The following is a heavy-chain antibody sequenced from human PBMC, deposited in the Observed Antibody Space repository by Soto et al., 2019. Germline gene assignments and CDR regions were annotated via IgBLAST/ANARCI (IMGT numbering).Heavy chain of an antibody. CDR2: IYYSGST. D-gene: IGHD3-3*02. Sequence: SETLSLTCTVSGGSISSYYWSWIRQPPGKGLEWIGYIYYSGSTNYNPSLKSRVTISVDTSKNQFSLKLSSVTAADTAVYYCARARAIFGVVIPLPNWFDPWGQGTLVTVSS. CDR3: ARARAIFGVVIPLPNWFDP. J-gene: IGHJ5*02. V-gene: IGHV4-59*01. CDR1: GGSISSYY.